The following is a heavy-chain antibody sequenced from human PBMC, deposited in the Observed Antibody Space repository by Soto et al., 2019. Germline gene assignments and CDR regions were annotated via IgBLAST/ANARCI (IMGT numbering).Heavy chain of an antibody. CDR2: IIPIFGTA. CDR1: GYTFTSYG. J-gene: IGHJ4*02. CDR3: AISSGYSLDY. D-gene: IGHD3-22*01. Sequence: ASVKVSCKASGYTFTSYGISWVRQAPGQGLEWMGGIIPIFGTANYAQKFQGRVTITADESTSTAYMELSSLRSEDTAVYYCAISSGYSLDYWGQGTLVTVSS. V-gene: IGHV1-69*13.